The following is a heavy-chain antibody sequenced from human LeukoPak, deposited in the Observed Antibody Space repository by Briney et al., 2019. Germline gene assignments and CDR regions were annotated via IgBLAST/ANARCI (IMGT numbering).Heavy chain of an antibody. V-gene: IGHV3-30*04. CDR1: GFTFRSYP. Sequence: GGSLRLSCAASGFTFRSYPMHWVRQAPGKGLEWVVVISYDGSNKYYADSVKGRFTISRDNSKNTLFLQMNSLRAEDTALYYCARDQVATISSGMDVWGQGTTVTVSS. J-gene: IGHJ6*02. CDR2: ISYDGSNK. D-gene: IGHD5-12*01. CDR3: ARDQVATISSGMDV.